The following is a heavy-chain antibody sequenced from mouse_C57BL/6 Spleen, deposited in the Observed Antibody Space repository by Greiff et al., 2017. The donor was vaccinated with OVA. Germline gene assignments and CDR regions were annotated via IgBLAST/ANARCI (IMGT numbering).Heavy chain of an antibody. CDR1: GYSITSDY. V-gene: IGHV3-8*01. Sequence: EVKLLESGPGLAKPSQTLSLTCSVTGYSITSDYWNWIRKFPGNKLEYMGYISYSGSTYYNPSLKSRISITRDTSKNQYYLQLNSVTTEDTATYYGARHGGYYYGSSYSAMDYWGQGTSVTVSS. J-gene: IGHJ4*01. D-gene: IGHD1-1*01. CDR2: ISYSGST. CDR3: ARHGGYYYGSSYSAMDY.